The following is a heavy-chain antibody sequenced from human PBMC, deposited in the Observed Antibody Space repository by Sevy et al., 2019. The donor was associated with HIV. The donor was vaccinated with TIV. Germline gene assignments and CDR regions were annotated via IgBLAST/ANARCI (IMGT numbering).Heavy chain of an antibody. Sequence: SETLSLTCTVSGGSISSYYWSWIRRPPGKGLEWIRYIYYSGGTNYTPSLKSRVTISVDTSKNQFSLKLSSVTAADTAVYYCARHGRRNSYDSSDRFDPWGQGTLVTVSS. CDR1: GGSISSYY. V-gene: IGHV4-59*08. CDR2: IYYSGGT. J-gene: IGHJ5*02. CDR3: ARHGRRNSYDSSDRFDP. D-gene: IGHD3-22*01.